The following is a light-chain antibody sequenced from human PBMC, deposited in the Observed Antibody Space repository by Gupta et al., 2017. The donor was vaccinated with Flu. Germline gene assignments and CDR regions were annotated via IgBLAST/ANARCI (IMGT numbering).Light chain of an antibody. CDR2: DAS. CDR1: RGINNC. CDR3: QQGDDLPRT. Sequence: DIQLTQSPSSLSASVGDRITITCRASRGINNCLNWYQQKPGKAPSLLVYDASKVETGVSSRFSGSGSGTNFTFTISSRQPEDVAIYYCQQGDDLPRTFGRGTKVEI. J-gene: IGKJ1*01. V-gene: IGKV1-33*01.